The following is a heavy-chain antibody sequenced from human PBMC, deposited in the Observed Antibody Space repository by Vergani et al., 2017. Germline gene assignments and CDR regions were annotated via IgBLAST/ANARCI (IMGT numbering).Heavy chain of an antibody. CDR1: GGSFSGYY. V-gene: IGHV4-34*01. CDR3: ARGGVAVPFDY. CDR2: INHSGST. Sequence: QVQLQQWGAGLLKPSETLSLTCAVYGGSFSGYYWSWIRQPPGKGLEWIGEINHSGSTTYNPSLKSRVTISVDTSKNQFSLKLSSVTAADTAVYYCARGGVAVPFDYWGQGTLVTVSS. J-gene: IGHJ4*02. D-gene: IGHD6-19*01.